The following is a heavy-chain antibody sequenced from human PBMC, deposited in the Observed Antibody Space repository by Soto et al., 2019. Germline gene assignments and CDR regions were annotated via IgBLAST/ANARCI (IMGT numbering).Heavy chain of an antibody. CDR2: ISAYNGNT. V-gene: IGHV1-18*01. CDR1: GYSFTTYG. J-gene: IGHJ6*02. Sequence: ASVKVSCKTSGYSFTTYGISWVRQAPGQGLEWMGWISAYNGNTNYAQKLQGRVTMTTDTSTSTAYMELRSLRSDDTAVYYCAREGPAPYYYYGMDGPGQGSTVTVSS. CDR3: AREGPAPYYYYGMDG.